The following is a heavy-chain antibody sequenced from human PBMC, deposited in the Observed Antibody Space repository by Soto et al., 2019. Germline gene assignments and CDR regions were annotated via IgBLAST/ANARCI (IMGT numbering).Heavy chain of an antibody. CDR1: GGSISSYY. V-gene: IGHV4-59*01. J-gene: IGHJ5*02. CDR3: ARVGRFLEWLVAWFDP. CDR2: IYYSGTT. Sequence: SETLSLTCTVSGGSISSYYWSWIRQPPGKGLEWIGYIYYSGTTNYNPSLKSRVTISVDTSKNQFSLKLSSVTAADTAVYYCARVGRFLEWLVAWFDPWGQGTLVTVSS. D-gene: IGHD3-3*01.